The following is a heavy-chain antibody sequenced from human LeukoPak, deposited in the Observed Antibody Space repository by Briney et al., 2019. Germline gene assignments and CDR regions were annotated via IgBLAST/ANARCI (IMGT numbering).Heavy chain of an antibody. CDR2: ISGSGDST. Sequence: GGSLRLSCAASGFTFSSYGMSWVRQAPGKGLEWVASISGSGDSTYYADSVKGRVTISRDNSKNILYLQLSSLRAEDTAVYYCAKTPGDCTGGTCYSFDYWGQGSLVTVSS. CDR1: GFTFSSYG. J-gene: IGHJ4*02. CDR3: AKTPGDCTGGTCYSFDY. V-gene: IGHV3-23*01. D-gene: IGHD2-15*01.